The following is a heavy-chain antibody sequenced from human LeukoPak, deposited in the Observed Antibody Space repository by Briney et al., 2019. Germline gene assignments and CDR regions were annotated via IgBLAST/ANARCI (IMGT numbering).Heavy chain of an antibody. CDR3: AGGPYQLLYWFDP. CDR1: GGSISNYY. Sequence: PSETLSLTCTVSGGSISNYYWSWIRQPPGMGLEWIGYIYYSGSTNYNPSLKSRVTISVDTSKNQFSLKLSSVTAADTAVYYCAGGPYQLLYWFDPWGQGTLVTVSS. J-gene: IGHJ5*02. CDR2: IYYSGST. D-gene: IGHD2-2*01. V-gene: IGHV4-59*01.